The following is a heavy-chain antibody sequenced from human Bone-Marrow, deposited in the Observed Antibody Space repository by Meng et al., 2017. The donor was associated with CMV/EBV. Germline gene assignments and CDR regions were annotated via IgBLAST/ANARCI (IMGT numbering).Heavy chain of an antibody. J-gene: IGHJ3*02. CDR1: GFTFSDYY. CDR2: IYSGGST. Sequence: GESLKISCAASGFTFSDYYMSWVRQAPGKGLEWVSVIYSGGSTYYADSVKGRFTISRDNSKNTLYLQMNSLRAEDTAVYYCARDLGSAFDIWGQGTMVTV. CDR3: ARDLGSAFDI. D-gene: IGHD2-15*01. V-gene: IGHV3-53*01.